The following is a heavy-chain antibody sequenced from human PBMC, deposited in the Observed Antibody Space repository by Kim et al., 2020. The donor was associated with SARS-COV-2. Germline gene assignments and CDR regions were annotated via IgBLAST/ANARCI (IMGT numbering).Heavy chain of an antibody. CDR3: ARAPDLPLTTVVTTNGDY. V-gene: IGHV7-4-1*02. D-gene: IGHD4-17*01. CDR2: INTNTGNP. CDR1: GYTFTSYA. J-gene: IGHJ4*02. Sequence: ASVKVSCKASGYTFTSYAMNWVRQAPGQGLEWMGWINTNTGNPTYAQGFTGRFVFSLDTSVSTAYLQISSLKAEDTAVYYCARAPDLPLTTVVTTNGDYWGQGTLVTVSS.